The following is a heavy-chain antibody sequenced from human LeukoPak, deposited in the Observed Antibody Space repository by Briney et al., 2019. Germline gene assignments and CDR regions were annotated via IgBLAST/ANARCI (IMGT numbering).Heavy chain of an antibody. D-gene: IGHD2-15*01. V-gene: IGHV1-69*04. CDR1: GGTFISYV. CDR3: ASSAYVRYCSGGSCSSDY. J-gene: IGHJ4*02. Sequence: SVKVSCKTSGGTFISYVISWVRQAPGQGLEWMGRIIPILGIANYAQKFQGRVTITADKSTSTAYMELSSLRSEDTAVYYCASSAYVRYCSGGSCSSDYWGQGTLVTVSS. CDR2: IIPILGIA.